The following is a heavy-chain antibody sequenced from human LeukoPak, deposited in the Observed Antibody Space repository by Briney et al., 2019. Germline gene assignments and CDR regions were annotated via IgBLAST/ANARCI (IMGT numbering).Heavy chain of an antibody. J-gene: IGHJ4*02. CDR2: INPSGGST. CDR1: GYTFTSYY. V-gene: IGHV1-46*01. CDR3: ARVAAYLLSGGSEDFDY. D-gene: IGHD2-15*01. Sequence: AASVKVSCKASGYTFTSYYTHWVRQAPGQGLEWMGIINPSGGSTSYAQKFQGRVTMTRDTSTSTVYMELSSLRSEDTAVYYCARVAAYLLSGGSEDFDYWGQGTVVTVSS.